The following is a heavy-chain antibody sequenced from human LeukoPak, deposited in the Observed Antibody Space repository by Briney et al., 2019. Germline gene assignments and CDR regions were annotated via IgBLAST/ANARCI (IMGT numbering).Heavy chain of an antibody. Sequence: ASVKVSCKASGGTFSDYAISWVRQAPGQGLEWMGRIIPILGITNYAQKFQGRVTITADKSTSTAYMELSSLRSEDTAVYYCARDGGGNSYGVPYFDYWGQGTLVTVSS. V-gene: IGHV1-69*04. CDR1: GGTFSDYA. J-gene: IGHJ4*02. D-gene: IGHD4-23*01. CDR3: ARDGGGNSYGVPYFDY. CDR2: IIPILGIT.